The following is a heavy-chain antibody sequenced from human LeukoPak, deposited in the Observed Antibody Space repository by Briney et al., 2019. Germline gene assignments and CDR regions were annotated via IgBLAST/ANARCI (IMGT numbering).Heavy chain of an antibody. D-gene: IGHD2-15*01. J-gene: IGHJ5*02. CDR2: INPNSGGT. Sequence: GASVKVSCKASGYTFTGYYMHWVRQAPGQGLEWMGWINPNSGGTNYAQKFQGRVTMTRDTSISTAYMELSRLRSDDTAVYYCARESGSLYCSGGSCYLEVGGSNWFDPWGQGTLVTVSS. CDR1: GYTFTGYY. CDR3: ARESGSLYCSGGSCYLEVGGSNWFDP. V-gene: IGHV1-2*02.